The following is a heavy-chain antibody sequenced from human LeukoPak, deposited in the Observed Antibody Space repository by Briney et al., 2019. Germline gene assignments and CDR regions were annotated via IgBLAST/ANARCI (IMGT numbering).Heavy chain of an antibody. CDR1: GGSIRSSYYY. V-gene: IGHV4-30-4*08. CDR3: ARDRGDYGGNSGDAFDI. CDR2: IYYSGST. J-gene: IGHJ3*02. D-gene: IGHD4-23*01. Sequence: SETLSLTCTVSGGSIRSSYYYWGWIRQPPGKGLEWIGYIYYSGSTYYNPSLKSRVTISVDTSKNQLSLKLSSVTAADTAVYYCARDRGDYGGNSGDAFDIWGQGTMVTVSS.